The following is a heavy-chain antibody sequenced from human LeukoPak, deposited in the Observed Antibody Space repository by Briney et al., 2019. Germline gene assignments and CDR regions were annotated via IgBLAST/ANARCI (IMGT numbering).Heavy chain of an antibody. CDR1: GFTVSSNY. J-gene: IGHJ4*02. CDR2: IYSAGNT. D-gene: IGHD6-19*01. CDR3: ARGGTPGYSSGRIDY. V-gene: IGHV3-53*04. Sequence: GGSLRLSCVASGFTVSSNYMSWVRQAPGKGLEWVSVIYSAGNTYYADSVRGRFTISRHNSKNTLYLQMNSLRVEDTAVYYCARGGTPGYSSGRIDYWGQGTLVTVSS.